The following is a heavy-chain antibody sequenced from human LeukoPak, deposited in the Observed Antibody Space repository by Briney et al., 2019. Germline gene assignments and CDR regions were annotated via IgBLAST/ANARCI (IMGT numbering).Heavy chain of an antibody. J-gene: IGHJ5*02. Sequence: PSETLSLTCAVYGGSFSGYYWSWIRQPPGKGLEWIGEINHSGSTNYNPSLKSRVTISVDTSKNQFSLKLSSVTAADTAVYYCARAGHCSSTSCYLVSWGQGTLVTVSS. D-gene: IGHD2-2*01. CDR2: INHSGST. V-gene: IGHV4-34*01. CDR3: ARAGHCSSTSCYLVS. CDR1: GGSFSGYY.